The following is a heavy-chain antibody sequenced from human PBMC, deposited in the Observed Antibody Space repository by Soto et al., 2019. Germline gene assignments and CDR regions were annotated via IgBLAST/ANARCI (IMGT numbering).Heavy chain of an antibody. J-gene: IGHJ4*02. D-gene: IGHD3-3*01. V-gene: IGHV3-48*01. CDR3: ARDARTTIFGVVISHFDF. Sequence: EVQLVESGGGLVQPGGSLRLSCVVSGFTFSSYSMNWVRQAPGKGLEWVSYISSSSSTIYYGDSVKGRFTVSRDNAKNSLYLQMSCLRAEATAFYYCARDARTTIFGVVISHFDFWGQGTLVTVSS. CDR1: GFTFSSYS. CDR2: ISSSSSTI.